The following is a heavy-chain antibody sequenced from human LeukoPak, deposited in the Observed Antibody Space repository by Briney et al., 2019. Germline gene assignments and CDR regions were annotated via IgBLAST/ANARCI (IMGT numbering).Heavy chain of an antibody. CDR1: GVSISSYY. Sequence: SETLSLTCTVSGVSISSYYWSWIRQPPGKGLEWIGYIYYSGSTYYNPSLKSRVTISVDTSKNQFSLKLSSVTAADTAVYYCARVNGDYDYWGQGTLVTVSS. CDR3: ARVNGDYDY. J-gene: IGHJ4*02. CDR2: IYYSGST. D-gene: IGHD4-17*01. V-gene: IGHV4-59*08.